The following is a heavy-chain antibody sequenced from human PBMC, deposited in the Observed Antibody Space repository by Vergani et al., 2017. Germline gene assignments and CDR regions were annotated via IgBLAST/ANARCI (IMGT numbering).Heavy chain of an antibody. CDR3: ARGRDCSSTSCYVGRGFEP. Sequence: EVQLLESGGGLVQPGGSLRLSCAASGFTFSSYAMSWVRQAPGKGLEWVSAISGSGGSTYYADSVKGRFTISRDNSKNTLYLQMNSLRAEDTAVYYCARGRDCSSTSCYVGRGFEPWGQGTLVTVSS. D-gene: IGHD2-2*01. CDR1: GFTFSSYA. V-gene: IGHV3-23*01. J-gene: IGHJ5*02. CDR2: ISGSGGST.